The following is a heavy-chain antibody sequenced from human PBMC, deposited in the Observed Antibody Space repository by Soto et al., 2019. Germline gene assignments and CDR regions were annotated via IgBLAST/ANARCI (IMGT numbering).Heavy chain of an antibody. V-gene: IGHV3-33*01. CDR3: ARDGDYYDSSGYSPLLS. J-gene: IGHJ5*02. D-gene: IGHD3-22*01. Sequence: QVQLVESGGGVVQPGRSLRLSCAASGFTFSSYGMHWVRQAPGKGLEWVAVIWYDGSNKYYADSVKGRFTISRDNSKNMXYLQMNSLRAEDTAVYYCARDGDYYDSSGYSPLLSWGQGTLVTVSS. CDR1: GFTFSSYG. CDR2: IWYDGSNK.